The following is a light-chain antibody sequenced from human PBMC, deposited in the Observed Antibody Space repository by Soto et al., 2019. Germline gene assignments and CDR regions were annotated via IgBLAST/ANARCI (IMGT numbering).Light chain of an antibody. Sequence: EIMMTQSPATLSVSPGERATLSCWASQSVSSNLAWYQQKHGQAPRLLIYDASTRSTGIPARFSGSGSGTEFTLTISSLQSEDFAVYYCQQYKNWPRTFGQGTKVDIK. CDR2: DAS. CDR1: QSVSSN. CDR3: QQYKNWPRT. J-gene: IGKJ1*01. V-gene: IGKV3-15*01.